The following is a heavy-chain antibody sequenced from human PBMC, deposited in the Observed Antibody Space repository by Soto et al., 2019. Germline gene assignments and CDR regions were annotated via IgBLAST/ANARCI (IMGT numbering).Heavy chain of an antibody. V-gene: IGHV1-69*13. Sequence: SVKVSCKASGGTFSSYAISWVRQAPGQGLEWMGGIIPIFGTANYAQKLQGRVTITADESTSTAYMELSSLRSEDTAVYYCASTHDFWSGYYSRLRYGMDVWGQGTTVTVSS. J-gene: IGHJ6*02. CDR3: ASTHDFWSGYYSRLRYGMDV. D-gene: IGHD3-3*01. CDR2: IIPIFGTA. CDR1: GGTFSSYA.